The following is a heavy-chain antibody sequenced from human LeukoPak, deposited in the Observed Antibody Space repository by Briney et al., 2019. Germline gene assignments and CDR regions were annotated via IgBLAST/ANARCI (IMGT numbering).Heavy chain of an antibody. Sequence: GGSLRLSCAASGFTFSSYSMNWVRQAPGKGLEWVGFIRSKAYGGTTEYAASVKGRFTISRDDSKSIAYLQMNSLKTEDTAVYYCTREHRLRVDYWGQGTLVTVSS. V-gene: IGHV3-49*04. J-gene: IGHJ4*02. CDR3: TREHRLRVDY. CDR1: GFTFSSYS. D-gene: IGHD5-12*01. CDR2: IRSKAYGGTT.